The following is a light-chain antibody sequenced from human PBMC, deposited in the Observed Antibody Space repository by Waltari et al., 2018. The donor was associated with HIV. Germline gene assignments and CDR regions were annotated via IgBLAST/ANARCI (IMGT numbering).Light chain of an antibody. V-gene: IGKV3-15*01. CDR1: QSVSSN. J-gene: IGKJ4*01. CDR3: QQYNNWPLT. CDR2: GAS. Sequence: EIVMTQSAATLSVSPGESATLSCSASQSVSSNLAWYQQKPGQAPRLLIYGASTRATGIPARFSGSGSGTEFTLTISSLQSEDFAVYYCQQYNNWPLTFGGGTKVEIK.